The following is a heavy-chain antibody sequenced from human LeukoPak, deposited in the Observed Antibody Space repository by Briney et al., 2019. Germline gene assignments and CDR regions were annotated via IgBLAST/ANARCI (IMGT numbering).Heavy chain of an antibody. D-gene: IGHD3-22*01. CDR1: GFTVSTNH. CDR3: ARDMIHSSGAFDY. J-gene: IGHJ4*02. V-gene: IGHV3-53*01. Sequence: GGSLRLSCAVSGFTVSTNHVTWVRQPPGKGLEWLSAINDVDTPYYADTVRGRFTISRDSAKNTLYLQMKSLRAEDTAVYYCARDMIHSSGAFDYWGQGTLVTVSS. CDR2: INDVDTP.